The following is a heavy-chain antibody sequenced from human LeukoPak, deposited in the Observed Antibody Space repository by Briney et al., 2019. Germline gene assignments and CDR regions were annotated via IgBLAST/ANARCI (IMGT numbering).Heavy chain of an antibody. CDR1: GDSISSYY. J-gene: IGHJ4*02. V-gene: IGHV4-59*01. CDR3: ARDKGGGYSDY. D-gene: IGHD3-16*01. Sequence: SETLSLTCTVSGDSISSYYWSWIRQPPGKGLEWIGYIYYSGSTNYNPSLKSRVTISVDTSKNKFSLKLNSVTAADTAVYYCARDKGGGYSDYWGQGTLVTVSS. CDR2: IYYSGST.